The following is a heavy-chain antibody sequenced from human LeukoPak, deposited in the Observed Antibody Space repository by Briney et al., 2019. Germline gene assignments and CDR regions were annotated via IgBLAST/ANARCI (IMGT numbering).Heavy chain of an antibody. V-gene: IGHV4-59*01. CDR3: ARGGSVATGDAIDAFDI. D-gene: IGHD7-27*01. CDR1: GGSISSYY. CDR2: IYYSGST. Sequence: SETLSLTCTVPGGSISSYYWSWIRQPPGKGLEWIGYIYYSGSTNYNPSLKSRVTISVDTSKNQFSLKLSSVTAADTAVYYCARGGSVATGDAIDAFDIWGQGTMVTVSS. J-gene: IGHJ3*02.